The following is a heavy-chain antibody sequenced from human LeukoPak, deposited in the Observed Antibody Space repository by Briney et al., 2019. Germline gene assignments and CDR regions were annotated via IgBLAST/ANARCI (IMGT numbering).Heavy chain of an antibody. D-gene: IGHD5-12*01. J-gene: IGHJ4*02. V-gene: IGHV3-30-3*01. Sequence: PGGSLRLSCAASGFTFSSYAMHWVRQAPGKGLEWVAVISYDGSNKYYADSAKGRFTISRDNAKNSLYLQMNSLRAEDTAVYYCARDPRGYSGYDSAENWGQGTLVTVSS. CDR1: GFTFSSYA. CDR2: ISYDGSNK. CDR3: ARDPRGYSGYDSAEN.